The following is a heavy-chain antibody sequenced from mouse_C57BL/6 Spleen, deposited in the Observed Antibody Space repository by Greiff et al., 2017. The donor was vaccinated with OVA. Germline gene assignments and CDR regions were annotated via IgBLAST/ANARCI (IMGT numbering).Heavy chain of an antibody. V-gene: IGHV1-52*01. CDR2: IDPSDSET. J-gene: IGHJ3*01. D-gene: IGHD3-3*01. CDR1: GYTFTSYW. CDR3: ARVLGQWFAY. Sequence: QVQLKQPGAELVRPGSSVKLSCKASGYTFTSYWMHWVKPRPIQGLEWIGNIDPSDSETHYNQKFKDKATLTVDKSSSTAYMQLSSLASEDSAVYYCARVLGQWFAYWGQGTLVTVSA.